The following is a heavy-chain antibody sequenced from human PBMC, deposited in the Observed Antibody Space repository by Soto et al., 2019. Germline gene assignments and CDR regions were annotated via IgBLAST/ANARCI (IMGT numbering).Heavy chain of an antibody. Sequence: QVQLQESGPGLVKPSETLSLTCTVSGGSVSIGSYLWTWIRQPPGKGLEWIGYIYYSGSTYYNPSLKSRVTISVDTSKNQFSLKLSSVTAADTAVYYCASIVVVPAAIGYYGMDVWGQGTTVTVSS. J-gene: IGHJ6*02. V-gene: IGHV4-61*01. CDR2: IYYSGST. CDR1: GGSVSIGSYL. D-gene: IGHD2-2*01. CDR3: ASIVVVPAAIGYYGMDV.